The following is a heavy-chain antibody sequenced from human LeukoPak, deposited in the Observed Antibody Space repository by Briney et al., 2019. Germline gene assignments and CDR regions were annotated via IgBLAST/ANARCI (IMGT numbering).Heavy chain of an antibody. J-gene: IGHJ1*01. CDR1: GYTVTSYD. V-gene: IGHV1-8*03. Sequence: ASVKVSCKASGYTVTSYDINWVRQATGQGLEWMGWMNPNSGYSGYAQKFQGRVTVTWNTSISTAYMELSSLRSEDTAVYYCARGQGGHWGQGTLVTVSS. CDR3: ARGQGGH. D-gene: IGHD3-16*01. CDR2: MNPNSGYS.